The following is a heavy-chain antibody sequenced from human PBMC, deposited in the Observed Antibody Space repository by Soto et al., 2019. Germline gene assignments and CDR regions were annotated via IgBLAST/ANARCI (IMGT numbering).Heavy chain of an antibody. V-gene: IGHV3-23*01. Sequence: GGSLRLSCAASGFTFSGYAMNWARQAPGKGLEWVSAIDGSGGGKFYADSVTGRFTVSRDNSKNMLYLQMNSLRAEDTAVYYCAKVFEYSSSSFRSYWGQGTLVTVSS. CDR1: GFTFSGYA. CDR2: IDGSGGGK. D-gene: IGHD6-6*01. J-gene: IGHJ4*02. CDR3: AKVFEYSSSSFRSY.